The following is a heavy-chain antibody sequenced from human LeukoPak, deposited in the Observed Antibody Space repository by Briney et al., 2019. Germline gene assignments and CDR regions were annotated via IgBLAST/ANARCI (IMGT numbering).Heavy chain of an antibody. J-gene: IGHJ4*02. CDR3: ARGVEEYQPYYFDY. CDR2: IYHSGST. Sequence: SQTLSLTCTVSGGSISSGGYYWSWIRQPPGKGLEWIGYIYHSGSTYYNPSLKSRVTISVDRSKNQFSLKLSSVTAADTAVYYCARGVEEYQPYYFDYWGQGTLVTVSS. CDR1: GGSISSGGYY. D-gene: IGHD2-2*01. V-gene: IGHV4-30-2*01.